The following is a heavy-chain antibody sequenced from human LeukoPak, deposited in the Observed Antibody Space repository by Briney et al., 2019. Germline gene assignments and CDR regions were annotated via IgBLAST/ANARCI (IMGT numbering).Heavy chain of an antibody. D-gene: IGHD6-19*01. V-gene: IGHV3-66*02. CDR3: AREDVGSSGWYGFDY. CDR2: FYNGGNT. Sequence: GGSLRLSCAASGFTVNKNYMSWVRQASGKGLEWVSIFYNGGNTYYADSVKGRFTISSDKSKNTLYLQMNSLRVEDTAVYYCAREDVGSSGWYGFDYWGQGTLVTVSS. CDR1: GFTVNKNY. J-gene: IGHJ4*02.